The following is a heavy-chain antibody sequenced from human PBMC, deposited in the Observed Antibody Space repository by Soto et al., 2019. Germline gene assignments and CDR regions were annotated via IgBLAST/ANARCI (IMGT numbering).Heavy chain of an antibody. Sequence: EVQLVESGGGLVQPGGSLRLSCAASGVTVSSNYMSWVRQAPGKGLEWVSVIYSGGSTYYADSVKGSFTISRDNSKNTLYLKMNSLRAEDTSVYYCARHGYNYFGGYFDYWGQGTLVTVSS. J-gene: IGHJ4*02. CDR1: GVTVSSNY. CDR3: ARHGYNYFGGYFDY. D-gene: IGHD5-18*01. V-gene: IGHV3-66*04. CDR2: IYSGGST.